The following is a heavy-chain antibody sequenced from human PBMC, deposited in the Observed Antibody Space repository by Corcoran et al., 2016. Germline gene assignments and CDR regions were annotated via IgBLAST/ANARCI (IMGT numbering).Heavy chain of an antibody. V-gene: IGHV3-30*18. CDR2: ISYDGSNK. CDR1: GFTFSSYG. CDR3: AKWGPCKVTMVDYYYGMDV. D-gene: IGHD4-17*01. Sequence: QVQLVESGGGVVQPGRSLRLSCAASGFTFSSYGMHWVRQAPGKGLEWVAVISYDGSNKYYADSVKGRFTISRDNSKNTLYLQMNSLRAEDTAVYYCAKWGPCKVTMVDYYYGMDVWGQGTTVTVSS. J-gene: IGHJ6*02.